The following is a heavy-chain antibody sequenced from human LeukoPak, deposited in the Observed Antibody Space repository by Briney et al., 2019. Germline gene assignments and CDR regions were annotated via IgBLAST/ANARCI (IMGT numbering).Heavy chain of an antibody. CDR2: INSDGSST. CDR1: GFTFSSSW. D-gene: IGHD3-22*01. J-gene: IGHJ3*02. V-gene: IGHV3-74*01. CDR3: ARAHNYYDSSPDAFDI. Sequence: GGSLRLSCAASGFTFSSSWMHWVRQAPGKGLVWVSRINSDGSSTRYADSVKGRFTISRDNAKNTLYLQMNSLRAEDTAVYYCARAHNYYDSSPDAFDIWGQGTMVTVSS.